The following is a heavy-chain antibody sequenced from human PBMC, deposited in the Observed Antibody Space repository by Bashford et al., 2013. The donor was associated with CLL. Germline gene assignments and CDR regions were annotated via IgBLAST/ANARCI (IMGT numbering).Heavy chain of an antibody. CDR1: GGSISSGSYY. V-gene: IGHV4-61*02. J-gene: IGHJ3*02. Sequence: SETLSLTCTVSGGSISSGSYYWTWIRQPAGKGLEWIGRIYTSGNTNDYNPSLQSRVTISIDTSKNQFSLRLSSVTAADTAIYYCSTYGHRGGWGAFDIWGQGTMVTVSS. D-gene: IGHD6-19*01. CDR2: IYTSGNT. CDR3: STYGHRGGWGAFDI.